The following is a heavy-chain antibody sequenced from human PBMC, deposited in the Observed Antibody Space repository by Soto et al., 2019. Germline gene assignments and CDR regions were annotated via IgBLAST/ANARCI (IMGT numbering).Heavy chain of an antibody. CDR1: GFTFSSYG. CDR3: AKDGVVVVPAAMKYYYYGMDV. D-gene: IGHD2-2*01. Sequence: QVQLVESGGGVVQPGRSLRLSCAASGFTFSSYGMHWVRQAPGKGLEWVAVTSYDGSNKYYADSVKGRFTISRDNSKNTLYLQMNSLRAEDTAVYYCAKDGVVVVPAAMKYYYYGMDVWGQGTTVTVSS. J-gene: IGHJ6*02. CDR2: TSYDGSNK. V-gene: IGHV3-30*18.